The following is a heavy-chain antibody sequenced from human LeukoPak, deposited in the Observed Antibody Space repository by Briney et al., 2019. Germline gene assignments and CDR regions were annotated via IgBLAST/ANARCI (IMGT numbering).Heavy chain of an antibody. CDR2: VSYDGGTK. D-gene: IGHD3-22*01. CDR1: GFTFSSYD. CDR3: AKEPIVVSDRNAFDI. Sequence: PGGSLRLSCAASGFTFSSYDMHWVRQAPGKGLEWVAVVSYDGGTKLYAGSVKGRFTVSRDNSKSTLYLQMNSLRAEDTAVYYCAKEPIVVSDRNAFDIWGPGTMVTVPS. J-gene: IGHJ3*02. V-gene: IGHV3-30*18.